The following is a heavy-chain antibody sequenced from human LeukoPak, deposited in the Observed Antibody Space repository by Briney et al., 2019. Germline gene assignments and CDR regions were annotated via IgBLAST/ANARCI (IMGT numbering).Heavy chain of an antibody. J-gene: IGHJ4*02. CDR2: INQDGGEK. CDR1: GFTFSTYW. V-gene: IGHV3-7*01. D-gene: IGHD4-17*01. Sequence: PGGSLRLSCAGSGFTFSTYWMSWVRQAPGKGLEWVANINQDGGEKHYVDSVKGRFTISRDNAKDSLDLQLNSLRGEDTAVYYCARDQNEGYGDYFYYFDYWGQGTLVTVSS. CDR3: ARDQNEGYGDYFYYFDY.